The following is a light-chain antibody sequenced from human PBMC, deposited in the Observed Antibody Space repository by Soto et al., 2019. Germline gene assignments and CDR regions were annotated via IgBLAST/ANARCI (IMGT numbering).Light chain of an antibody. Sequence: EIVMTQSSGTLSFSPVEGATVSCRASQSVSSHLAWYQHKPGQAPRLLFYDASTRATGIPARFSGSGSGTEFTLTISSLQSEDFAVYYCQHYNGWPITFGQGTRLEI. CDR3: QHYNGWPIT. J-gene: IGKJ5*01. V-gene: IGKV3-15*01. CDR2: DAS. CDR1: QSVSSH.